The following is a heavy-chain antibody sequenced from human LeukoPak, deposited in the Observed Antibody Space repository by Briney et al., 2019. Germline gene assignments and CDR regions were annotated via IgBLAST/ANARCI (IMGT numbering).Heavy chain of an antibody. J-gene: IGHJ4*02. Sequence: ASVKVSCKASGYSFTDYYMHWVRQAPGQGLEWMGWINPNTGGTNYAQKFQGRVTMTRDTSISTAYMELSRLRSDDTALYYCARVDYYYNLLTGYPYFDYWGQGTLVTVSS. CDR3: ARVDYYYNLLTGYPYFDY. CDR1: GYSFTDYY. D-gene: IGHD3/OR15-3a*01. CDR2: INPNTGGT. V-gene: IGHV1-2*02.